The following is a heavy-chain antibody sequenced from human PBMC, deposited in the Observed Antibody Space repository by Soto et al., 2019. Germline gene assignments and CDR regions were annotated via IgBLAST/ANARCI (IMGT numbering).Heavy chain of an antibody. D-gene: IGHD2-15*01. Sequence: QVQLVQSRAEVKKPGSSVKVSCKASGGTFSSYTISWVRQAPGQGLEWMGRIIPILGIANYAQKFQGRVTITADKSTSTAYMELSSLRSEDTAVYYCAGYCSGGSCYSDAFDIWGQGTMVTVSS. J-gene: IGHJ3*02. CDR1: GGTFSSYT. V-gene: IGHV1-69*02. CDR3: AGYCSGGSCYSDAFDI. CDR2: IIPILGIA.